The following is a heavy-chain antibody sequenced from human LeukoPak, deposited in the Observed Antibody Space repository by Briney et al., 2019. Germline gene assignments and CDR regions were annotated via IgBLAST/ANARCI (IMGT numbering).Heavy chain of an antibody. CDR2: ISGSGSTT. D-gene: IGHD2-15*01. V-gene: IGHV3-23*01. Sequence: PGGSLRLSCEASGFTFNSYGMSWVRQAPGKGLEWVSAISGSGSTTYYADSVKGRFTISRDSSENTLYLQMNSLRAEDTAVYYCTRDNGYCSGGTCLHYYMDVWGKGTTVTISS. J-gene: IGHJ6*03. CDR3: TRDNGYCSGGTCLHYYMDV. CDR1: GFTFNSYG.